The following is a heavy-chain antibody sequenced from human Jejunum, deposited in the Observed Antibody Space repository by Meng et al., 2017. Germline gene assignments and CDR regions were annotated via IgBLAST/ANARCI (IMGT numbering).Heavy chain of an antibody. V-gene: IGHV3-23*01. CDR3: VKGGQWPKPDY. J-gene: IGHJ4*02. CDR1: GFTFSSYA. Sequence: EVQLLESGGCLVQPGGSLRLSCAASGFTFSSYAMSWVRQTPGKGPEWISAMTGSADYIYHADSVKGRFTISRDNSKNTVYLQMNSLRAEDTAVYYCVKGGQWPKPDYWGQGTLVTVSS. D-gene: IGHD6-19*01. CDR2: MTGSADYI.